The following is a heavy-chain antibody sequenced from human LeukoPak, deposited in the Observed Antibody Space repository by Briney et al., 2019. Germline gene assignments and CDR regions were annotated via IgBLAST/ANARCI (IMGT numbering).Heavy chain of an antibody. Sequence: GGSLRLSCAPSGFTFRSYVMHWVRQAPGKGLEWVAIISYDGSNKYYADSVKGRFTISRDNAKNSPYLQMNSLRAEDTALYHCAREGYQLPNDAFDIWGQGTMVTVSS. CDR2: ISYDGSNK. V-gene: IGHV3-30-3*01. CDR1: GFTFRSYV. J-gene: IGHJ3*02. D-gene: IGHD2-2*01. CDR3: AREGYQLPNDAFDI.